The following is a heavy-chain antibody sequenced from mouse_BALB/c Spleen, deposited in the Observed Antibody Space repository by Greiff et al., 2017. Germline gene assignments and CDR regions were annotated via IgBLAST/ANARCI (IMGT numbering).Heavy chain of an antibody. V-gene: IGHV1-5*01. D-gene: IGHD2-3*01. CDR2: IYPGNSDT. CDR1: GYTFTSYW. Sequence: VQLQQSGTVLARPGASVKMSCKASGYTFTSYWMLWVKQRPGQGLEWIGAIYPGNSDTSYNQKFKGKAKLTAVTSTSTAYMELSSLTNEDSAVYYCGYDGYSAWFAYWGQGTLVTVSA. CDR3: GYDGYSAWFAY. J-gene: IGHJ3*01.